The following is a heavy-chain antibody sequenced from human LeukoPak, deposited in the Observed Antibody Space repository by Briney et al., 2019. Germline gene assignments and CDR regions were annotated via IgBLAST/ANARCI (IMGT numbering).Heavy chain of an antibody. J-gene: IGHJ4*02. CDR3: ARGGYGSGSYPNYFDS. CDR2: ISSSSDYI. Sequence: GGSLRLSCAASGFTFSSYTMNWVRQAPGKGLEWVSSISSSSDYIYYADSLKGRFTISRDNAKNSLFLQMNSLRAEDTAVYSCARGGYGSGSYPNYFDSWGQGTLVTVSS. CDR1: GFTFSSYT. V-gene: IGHV3-21*01. D-gene: IGHD3-10*01.